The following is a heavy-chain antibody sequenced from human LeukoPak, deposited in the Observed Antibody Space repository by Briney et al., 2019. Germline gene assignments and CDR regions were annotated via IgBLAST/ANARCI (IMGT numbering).Heavy chain of an antibody. Sequence: ASVKVSCKASGYTFTSYGISWVRQAPGQGLEWMEWISTYIANTNYAQNFQGRVTMTTDTSTSTAYMGLRSLRSDDTAMYYCARDNPTSPNPSHYGDYVPFDYWGQGTLVTVSS. CDR3: ARDNPTSPNPSHYGDYVPFDY. D-gene: IGHD4-17*01. J-gene: IGHJ4*02. V-gene: IGHV1-18*01. CDR2: ISTYIANT. CDR1: GYTFTSYG.